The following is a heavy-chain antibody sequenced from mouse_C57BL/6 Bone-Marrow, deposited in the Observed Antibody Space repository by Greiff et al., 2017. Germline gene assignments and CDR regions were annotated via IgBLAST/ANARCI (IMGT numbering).Heavy chain of an antibody. Sequence: VQLQQPGAELVKPGASVKLSCKASGYTFTSYWMQWVKQRAGQGLEWIGEIDPSDSYTNYNQKFKGKATLTVDTSSSTAYMQLSSLTSADSAVYYGARPRYDGSSYEDYWGQGTTLTVSS. J-gene: IGHJ2*01. V-gene: IGHV1-50*01. D-gene: IGHD1-1*01. CDR3: ARPRYDGSSYEDY. CDR1: GYTFTSYW. CDR2: IDPSDSYT.